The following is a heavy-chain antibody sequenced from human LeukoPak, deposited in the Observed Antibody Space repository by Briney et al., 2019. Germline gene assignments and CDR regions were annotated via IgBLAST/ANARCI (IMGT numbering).Heavy chain of an antibody. CDR3: TKDYHRGGYDERTTGAFHY. J-gene: IGHJ4*02. CDR2: ISSSGSTI. Sequence: QTGGSLRLSCAASGFTFSSYEMNWVRQAPGKGLEWVSYISSSGSTIYYADSVKGRFTISRDNAKNSLYLQMNSLRAEDTALYYCTKDYHRGGYDERTTGAFHYWGQGTLVTVSS. V-gene: IGHV3-48*03. D-gene: IGHD5-12*01. CDR1: GFTFSSYE.